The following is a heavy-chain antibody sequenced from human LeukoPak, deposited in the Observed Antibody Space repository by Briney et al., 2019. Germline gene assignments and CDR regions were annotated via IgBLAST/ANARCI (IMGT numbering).Heavy chain of an antibody. V-gene: IGHV3-23*01. Sequence: GGSLRLSCAASGFTFSSYAMSWVRQAPGKGLAWVSAISGSGGSTYYADSVKGRFTISRDNSKNTLYLQMNSLRAEDTAVYYCAKSRITMVRGVITNFDYWGQGTLVTVSS. CDR3: AKSRITMVRGVITNFDY. CDR1: GFTFSSYA. CDR2: ISGSGGST. D-gene: IGHD3-10*01. J-gene: IGHJ4*02.